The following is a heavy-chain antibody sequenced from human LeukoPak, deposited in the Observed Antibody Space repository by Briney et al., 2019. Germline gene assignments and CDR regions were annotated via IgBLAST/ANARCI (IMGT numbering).Heavy chain of an antibody. J-gene: IGHJ4*02. V-gene: IGHV3-74*01. Sequence: GGSLRLSCAASGFSFSGYWMHWVRQAPGKGLVWVSRINTDGSSTTYGDSVKGRFTISRDNAKNTVYLQLSSLRAEDTAVYCCVRASYSAATPGYWGQGTLVTVSS. D-gene: IGHD1-26*01. CDR1: GFSFSGYW. CDR3: VRASYSAATPGY. CDR2: INTDGSST.